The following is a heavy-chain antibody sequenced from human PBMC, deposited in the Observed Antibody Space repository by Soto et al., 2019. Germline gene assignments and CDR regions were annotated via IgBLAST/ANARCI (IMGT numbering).Heavy chain of an antibody. CDR2: ISSSSSNI. CDR1: GFTFSSYS. Sequence: EVQLVESGGGLVKPGGSLRLSCAASGFTFSSYSMNWVRQAPGKGLEWVSSISSSSSNIYYADSVKGRFTISRDNAKNSLYLQMNSLRAEDTAVYYCARDGGYCSSTSCDSVYYYYGMDVWGQGTTVTVSS. D-gene: IGHD2-2*01. J-gene: IGHJ6*02. CDR3: ARDGGYCSSTSCDSVYYYYGMDV. V-gene: IGHV3-21*01.